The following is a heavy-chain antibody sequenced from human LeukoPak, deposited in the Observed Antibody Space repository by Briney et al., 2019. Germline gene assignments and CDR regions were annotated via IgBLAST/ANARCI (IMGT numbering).Heavy chain of an antibody. CDR3: EKDYDSGSFDY. CDR1: GFTFSSYA. D-gene: IGHD3-10*01. J-gene: IGHJ4*02. CDR2: ISGGGGST. V-gene: IGHV3-23*01. Sequence: GGSLRLSSAASGFTFSSYAMSWVRQAPGKGLEWVSAISGGGGSTYYADSVKGRFTISRDNSKNTLYLQMNSLRAEDTAVYYCEKDYDSGSFDYWGQGTLVTVSP.